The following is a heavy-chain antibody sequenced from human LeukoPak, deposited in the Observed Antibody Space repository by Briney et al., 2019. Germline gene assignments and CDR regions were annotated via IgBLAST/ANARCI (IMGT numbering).Heavy chain of an antibody. CDR1: GFIFDDYT. CDR3: ARDPYYYDSSGYYRDDYFDY. D-gene: IGHD3-22*01. CDR2: ITWDGRDT. V-gene: IGHV3-43*01. J-gene: IGHJ4*02. Sequence: GSLRLSCAASGFIFDDYTMYWVRQPPGKGLEWVSLITWDGRDTKYADSVKGRFTISRDNAKNTLYLQMNSLRAEDTAVYYCARDPYYYDSSGYYRDDYFDYWGQGTLVTVSS.